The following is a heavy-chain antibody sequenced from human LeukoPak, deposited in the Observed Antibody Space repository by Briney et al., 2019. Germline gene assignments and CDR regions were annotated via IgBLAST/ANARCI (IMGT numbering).Heavy chain of an antibody. V-gene: IGHV6-1*01. D-gene: IGHD2-2*01. CDR1: GDSVSSNSAA. J-gene: IGHJ4*02. CDR3: ARSISTGGFRLDY. Sequence: SPTLSLTFAIAGDSVSSNSAAWTWLRQSPSRGLEWLGRTYYRSKWYFDYAVSVEGRITINPDTSKNQFSLHLNSLTPEDTAVYYCARSISTGGFRLDYWGQGTLVTVSS. CDR2: TYYRSKWYF.